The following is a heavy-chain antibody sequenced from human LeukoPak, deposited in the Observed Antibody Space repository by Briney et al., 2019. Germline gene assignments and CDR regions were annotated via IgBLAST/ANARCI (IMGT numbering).Heavy chain of an antibody. V-gene: IGHV4-59*12. D-gene: IGHD3-22*01. Sequence: SETLSLTCTVSGGSISSNYWSWIRQPPGKGQEWIGYIYYSGSTNYNPSLKSRVTISVDTSKNQFSLKLSSVTAADTAVYYCALNYYDSSGYYYDDDYWGQGTLVTVSS. CDR2: IYYSGST. CDR3: ALNYYDSSGYYYDDDY. CDR1: GGSISSNY. J-gene: IGHJ4*02.